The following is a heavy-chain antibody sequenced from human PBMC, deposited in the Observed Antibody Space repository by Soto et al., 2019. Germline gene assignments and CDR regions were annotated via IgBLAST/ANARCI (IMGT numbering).Heavy chain of an antibody. J-gene: IGHJ6*02. D-gene: IGHD6-19*01. CDR1: GYSFTRYW. Sequence: GESLQIPCTGSGYSFTRYWIRWVRQMPGNGLEWMGIIYPGDSDTRYSPSFQGKVTISADKSTSTAYLQWSSLKASDTAMYYCARLGEGQWLVLWSYYYGIDVWGQGTTVTVSS. CDR3: ARLGEGQWLVLWSYYYGIDV. V-gene: IGHV5-51*01. CDR2: IYPGDSDT.